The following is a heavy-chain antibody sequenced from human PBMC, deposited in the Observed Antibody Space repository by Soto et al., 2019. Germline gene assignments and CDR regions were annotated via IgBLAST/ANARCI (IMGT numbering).Heavy chain of an antibody. V-gene: IGHV4-39*01. CDR1: GGSISSSSYY. Sequence: QLQLQESGPGLVKPSETLSLTCTVSGGSISSSSYYWGWIRQPPGKGLEWIGSIYYSGSTYYNPSLKSRVPISVDTSKHQFSLKLSSVTAADTAVYYCARRASYSSSLWFDPWGQGTLVTVSS. D-gene: IGHD6-13*01. J-gene: IGHJ5*02. CDR2: IYYSGST. CDR3: ARRASYSSSLWFDP.